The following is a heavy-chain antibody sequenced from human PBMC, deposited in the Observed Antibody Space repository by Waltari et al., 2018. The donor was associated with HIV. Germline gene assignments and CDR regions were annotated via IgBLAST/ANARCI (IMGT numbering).Heavy chain of an antibody. J-gene: IGHJ5*02. V-gene: IGHV1-8*01. D-gene: IGHD3-3*01. CDR3: STSRPGAMFGDA. CDR1: GYPFTKYD. Sequence: QGQLVQSGAEVKQSGASVRISCKASGYPFTKYDINWPRQATGQGLEWMGWMNPSTGNAGFAHNFQGRVVMTRDIPINTAYMELSGLTSHDAAVYYCSTSRPGAMFGDAWGQGTLVTVSS. CDR2: MNPSTGNA.